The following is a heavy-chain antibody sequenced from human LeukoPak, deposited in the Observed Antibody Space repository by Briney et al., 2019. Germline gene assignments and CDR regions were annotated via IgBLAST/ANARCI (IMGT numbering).Heavy chain of an antibody. Sequence: GDGNTKYADSVQGRFTISRDNSKNTLYLEMNSLSPDDTAVYYCARGVEPLAVNTLAYWGQGTLVTVSS. CDR3: ARGVEPLAVNTLAY. CDR2: GDGNT. D-gene: IGHD1-14*01. V-gene: IGHV3-53*01. J-gene: IGHJ4*02.